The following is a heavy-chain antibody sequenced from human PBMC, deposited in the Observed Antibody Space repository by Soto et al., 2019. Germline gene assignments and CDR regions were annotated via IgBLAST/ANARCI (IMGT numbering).Heavy chain of an antibody. Sequence: EVQLVESGGGLVKPGGSLRLSCAASGFTFSSYSMNWVRQAPGKGLAWVSSISSSSSYIYFADSVKGRFTISSDNAKNSLYPQMNSLRAEGTAVYYCGREYNWNDLNNVALGYWGQGTLVTVSS. V-gene: IGHV3-21*01. J-gene: IGHJ4*02. CDR2: ISSSSSYI. D-gene: IGHD1-20*01. CDR3: GREYNWNDLNNVALGY. CDR1: GFTFSSYS.